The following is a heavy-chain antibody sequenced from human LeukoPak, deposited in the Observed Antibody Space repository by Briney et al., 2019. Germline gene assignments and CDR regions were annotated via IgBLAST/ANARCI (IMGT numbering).Heavy chain of an antibody. J-gene: IGHJ4*02. CDR1: GFIVSGDF. D-gene: IGHD1-26*01. Sequence: GGSLRLSCAASGFIVSGDFMSWVRQAPGKGLEWVSVIYSDGSTYYADSVKGRFTISRDNSKNTLDPQMTGLRAEDTAVYYCARERGRGRDSPWFDYWGQGTLVTVSS. CDR2: IYSDGST. CDR3: ARERGRGRDSPWFDY. V-gene: IGHV3-53*01.